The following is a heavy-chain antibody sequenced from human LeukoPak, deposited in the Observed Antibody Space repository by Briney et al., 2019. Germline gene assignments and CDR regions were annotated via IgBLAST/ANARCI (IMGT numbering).Heavy chain of an antibody. Sequence: PGRSLRLSCAASGFTFSSYGMHWVRQAPGKGLEWVAVISYDGSKKYYADSVKGRFTISRDNSKNTLYLQINSLRAEDTAVYYCAKDLHYYDSSRNFDYWGQGTLVTVSS. CDR3: AKDLHYYDSSRNFDY. D-gene: IGHD3-22*01. CDR1: GFTFSSYG. V-gene: IGHV3-30*18. J-gene: IGHJ4*02. CDR2: ISYDGSKK.